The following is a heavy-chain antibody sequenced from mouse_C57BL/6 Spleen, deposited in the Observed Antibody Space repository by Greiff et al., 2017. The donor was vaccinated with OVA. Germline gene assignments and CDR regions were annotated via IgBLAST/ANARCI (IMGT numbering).Heavy chain of an antibody. D-gene: IGHD1-1*01. J-gene: IGHJ4*01. CDR3: ARWNYGSSHYAMDY. Sequence: VQLQQSGAELARPGASVKLSCKASGYTFTSYGISWVKQRTGQGLEWIGEIYPRSGNTYYNEKFTGKATLTADKSSSTAYMELRSLTSEDSAVYFCARWNYGSSHYAMDYWGQGTSVTVSS. V-gene: IGHV1-81*01. CDR1: GYTFTSYG. CDR2: IYPRSGNT.